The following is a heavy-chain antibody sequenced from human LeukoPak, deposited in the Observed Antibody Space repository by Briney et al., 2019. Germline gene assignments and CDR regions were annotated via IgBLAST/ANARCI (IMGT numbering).Heavy chain of an antibody. CDR2: INPNSGGT. J-gene: IGHJ4*02. V-gene: IGHV1-2*02. CDR3: ARVYLGVYYYGSSGYSHPDY. CDR1: GGTFSSYA. D-gene: IGHD3-22*01. Sequence: ASVKVSCKASGGTFSSYAISWVRQAPGQGLEWMGWINPNSGGTNYAQKFQGRVTMTRDTSISTAYMELSRLRSDDTAVYYCARVYLGVYYYGSSGYSHPDYWGQGTLVTVSS.